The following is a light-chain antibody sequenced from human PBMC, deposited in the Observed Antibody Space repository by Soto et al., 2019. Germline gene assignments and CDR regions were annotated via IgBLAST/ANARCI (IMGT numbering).Light chain of an antibody. CDR2: EVT. CDR3: SSYAGSNYDV. Sequence: QSALTQPPSASGSPGQSVTISCTGTSSDVGAYNSVSWYQHHPGKAPKLMIYEVTKRPSGVSDRFSGSKSANTASLTVSGLQAEDEADYYCSSYAGSNYDVFGTGTKLTV. J-gene: IGLJ1*01. CDR1: SSDVGAYNS. V-gene: IGLV2-8*01.